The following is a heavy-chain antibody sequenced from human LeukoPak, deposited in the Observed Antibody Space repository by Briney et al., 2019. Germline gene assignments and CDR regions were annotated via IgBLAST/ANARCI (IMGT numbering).Heavy chain of an antibody. J-gene: IGHJ6*02. V-gene: IGHV3-23*01. Sequence: PGGSLRLSCAASGFTFSSYAMSWVRQAPGKGLEWVSAISGSGGSTYYADSVKGQFTISRDNSRNTLYLQMNSLRAEDTAVYYCAKVSSSSWYYYYGMDVWGQGTTVTVSS. CDR2: ISGSGGST. CDR1: GFTFSSYA. D-gene: IGHD6-13*01. CDR3: AKVSSSSWYYYYGMDV.